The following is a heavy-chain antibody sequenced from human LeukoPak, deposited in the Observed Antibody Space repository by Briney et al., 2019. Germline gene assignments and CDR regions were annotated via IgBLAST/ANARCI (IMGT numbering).Heavy chain of an antibody. CDR3: ARGALFQPHDY. Sequence: GGSLRLSCAASGFTFSSYSMNWVRQASGKGLEWVSSISSSNSYIYYADSVKGRFTISRDNAKNSLYLQMNSLRAEDTAVYYCARGALFQPHDYWGQGTLVTVSS. CDR2: ISSSNSYI. J-gene: IGHJ4*02. D-gene: IGHD3-10*01. V-gene: IGHV3-21*01. CDR1: GFTFSSYS.